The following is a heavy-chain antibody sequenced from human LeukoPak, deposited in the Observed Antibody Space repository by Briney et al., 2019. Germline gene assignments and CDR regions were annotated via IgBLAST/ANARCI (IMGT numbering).Heavy chain of an antibody. J-gene: IGHJ4*02. CDR1: GGSISSRTYY. V-gene: IGHV4-39*01. CDR2: SYYSGST. CDR3: ARLADCSSTRCHDY. Sequence: PSETLSLTCTVSGGSISSRTYYWGWIRQPPGKGLEWIGSSYYSGSTYYNPSLKSRVTISVDTSKNQFSLKLRSVTAADTAVYYCARLADCSSTRCHDYWGQGTLGTVSS. D-gene: IGHD2-2*01.